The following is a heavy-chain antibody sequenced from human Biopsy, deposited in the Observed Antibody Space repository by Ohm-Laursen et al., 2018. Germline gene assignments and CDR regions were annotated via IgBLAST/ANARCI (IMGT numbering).Heavy chain of an antibody. Sequence: SQTLSLTCAVSGGSISDSTYHWGWIRQSPGKGLEWIGNIYYSGNTDYSPSLKSRVTISVDTSNNQCSLKLRSVTAADTAVYYCARQVDFWSGYVDYWGQGTLVAVSS. CDR2: IYYSGNT. D-gene: IGHD3-3*01. CDR3: ARQVDFWSGYVDY. J-gene: IGHJ4*02. V-gene: IGHV4-39*01. CDR1: GGSISDSTYH.